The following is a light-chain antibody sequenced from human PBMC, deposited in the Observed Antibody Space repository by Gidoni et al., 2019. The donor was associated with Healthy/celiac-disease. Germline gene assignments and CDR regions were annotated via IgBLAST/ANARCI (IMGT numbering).Light chain of an antibody. CDR2: GAS. CDR3: QQYNNWPPVT. V-gene: IGKV3-15*01. CDR1: QSVSSN. J-gene: IGKJ3*01. Sequence: EIVMTQSPATLSVSPGERATLSCRASQSVSSNLAWYQKKPGQAPRLPIYGASTRATGIPARFSGSGSGTEFTLTISSLQSEDFAVYYCQQYNNWPPVTFGPGTKVDIK.